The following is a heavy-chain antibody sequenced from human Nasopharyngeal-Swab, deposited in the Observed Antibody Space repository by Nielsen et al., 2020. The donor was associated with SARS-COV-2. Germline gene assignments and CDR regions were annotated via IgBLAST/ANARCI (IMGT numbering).Heavy chain of an antibody. CDR2: IIPIFGTA. J-gene: IGHJ3*02. D-gene: IGHD5-24*01. V-gene: IGHV1-69*13. CDR3: ARGHGDGYNEMDDAFDI. CDR1: RGTFSTYT. Sequence: SVKVSCKASRGTFSTYTTNWVRQAPGQGLEWMGGIIPIFGTANYAQKFQGRVTITADESTSTAYMGLSSLRSEDTAVYYCARGHGDGYNEMDDAFDIWGQGTMVTVSS.